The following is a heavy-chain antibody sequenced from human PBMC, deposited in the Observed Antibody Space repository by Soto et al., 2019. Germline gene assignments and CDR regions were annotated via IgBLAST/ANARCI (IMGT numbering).Heavy chain of an antibody. V-gene: IGHV1-46*01. Sequence: ASVKVSCKASGYTFTTYSMHWVRQTPGHRLEWMGVINPSGGRTSYAQKFQGRVTMTRDTSTSTVHMELSNLRSEDTAVYFCARDGGYDVLTGHYILLYYLDNWGLGTLVTVSS. J-gene: IGHJ4*02. D-gene: IGHD3-9*01. CDR2: INPSGGRT. CDR1: GYTFTTYS. CDR3: ARDGGYDVLTGHYILLYYLDN.